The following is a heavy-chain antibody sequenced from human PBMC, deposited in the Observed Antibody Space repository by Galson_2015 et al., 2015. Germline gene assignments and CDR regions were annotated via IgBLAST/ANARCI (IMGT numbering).Heavy chain of an antibody. Sequence: ETLSLTCAVSGYSIRDGYYWGWIRPPPGKGLEWIGNIYYSGSTHYNPSLKSRVTISVDMSKNRISLKLSSVAAADTAVYFCARVLYGDKDYFDLWGRGTLVTVSS. CDR2: IYYSGST. J-gene: IGHJ2*01. CDR1: GYSIRDGYY. V-gene: IGHV4-38-2*01. CDR3: ARVLYGDKDYFDL. D-gene: IGHD4-17*01.